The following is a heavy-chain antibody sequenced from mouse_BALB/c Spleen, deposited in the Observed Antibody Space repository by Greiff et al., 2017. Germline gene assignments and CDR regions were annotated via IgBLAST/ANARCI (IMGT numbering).Heavy chain of an antibody. J-gene: IGHJ4*01. CDR2: ISDGGSYT. CDR3: ARDRRYDYDGDAMDY. D-gene: IGHD2-4*01. Sequence: DVMLVESGGGLVKPGGSLKLSCAASGFTFSDYYMYWVRQTPEKRLEWVATISDGGSYTYYPDSVKGRFTISRDNAKNNLYLQMSSLKSEDTAMYYCARDRRYDYDGDAMDYWGQGTSVTVSS. V-gene: IGHV5-4*02. CDR1: GFTFSDYY.